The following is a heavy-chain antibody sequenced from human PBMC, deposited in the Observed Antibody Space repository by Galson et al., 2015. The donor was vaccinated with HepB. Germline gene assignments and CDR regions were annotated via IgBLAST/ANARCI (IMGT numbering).Heavy chain of an antibody. CDR1: GFTFSTYA. Sequence: SLRLSCAASGFTFSTYAMSWVRLAPGKGLEWVSSISGSGGNTYYADSVKGRFTISRDNSKNTLYLQMNTLRAEDTAVYYCAKDRVYSCGYDYWGQGTLVTVSS. CDR3: AKDRVYSCGYDY. V-gene: IGHV3-23*01. J-gene: IGHJ4*02. CDR2: ISGSGGNT. D-gene: IGHD5-18*01.